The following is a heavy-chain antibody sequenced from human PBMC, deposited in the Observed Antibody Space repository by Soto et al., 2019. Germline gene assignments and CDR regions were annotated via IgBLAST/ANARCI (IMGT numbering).Heavy chain of an antibody. CDR1: GGSISSSSYY. Sequence: PSETLSLTCTVSGGSISSSSYYWGWIRQPPGKGLEWIGSIYYSGSTYYNPSLKSRVTISVDTSKNQFSLKLSSVTAADTAVYYCARRRVGYCSSTSCSEIDYWGQGTLVTVSS. CDR2: IYYSGST. V-gene: IGHV4-39*01. D-gene: IGHD2-2*01. CDR3: ARRRVGYCSSTSCSEIDY. J-gene: IGHJ4*02.